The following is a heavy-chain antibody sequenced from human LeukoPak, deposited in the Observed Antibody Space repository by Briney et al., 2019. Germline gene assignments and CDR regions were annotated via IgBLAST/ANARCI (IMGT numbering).Heavy chain of an antibody. CDR2: IHYSGST. Sequence: SETLSLTCAVYGGSFSDYYWSWIRQPPGKGLEWIGYIHYSGSTNYNPSLQSRVTISVDTSRSHFSLKLSSATAADTAVYYCARGERLGPDFWGQGTLVTVSS. J-gene: IGHJ4*02. V-gene: IGHV4-59*01. D-gene: IGHD1-1*01. CDR3: ARGERLGPDF. CDR1: GGSFSDYY.